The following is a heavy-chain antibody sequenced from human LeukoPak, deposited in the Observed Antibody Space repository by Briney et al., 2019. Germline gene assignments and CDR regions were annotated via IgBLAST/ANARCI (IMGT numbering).Heavy chain of an antibody. D-gene: IGHD3-10*01. CDR3: AWQVTILRGVINWFDP. V-gene: IGHV4-4*02. Sequence: PSETLSLTCAVSGGSLSSSNWWSWARPPPGKGLEWIGEVYHSGSTNYNPSLKRRVTISVDKSKNQFTLKLSSVTAADTAVYYCAWQVTILRGVINWFDPWGQGTLVTVSS. J-gene: IGHJ5*02. CDR1: GGSLSSSNW. CDR2: VYHSGST.